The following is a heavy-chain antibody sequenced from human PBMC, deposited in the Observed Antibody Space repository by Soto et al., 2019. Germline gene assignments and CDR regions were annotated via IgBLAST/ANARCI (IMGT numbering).Heavy chain of an antibody. V-gene: IGHV3-30-3*01. CDR1: GFTFSSYA. D-gene: IGHD4-4*01. Sequence: QVQLVESGGGVVQPGRSLRLSCAASGFTFSSYAMHWIRQAPGKGLEWVAVISYDGSNKYYADSVKGRFTISRDNSKNKLYLQMNSLRDQDTAVYYCARPLWRDDYNWGYFDLWGRGTLVTVSS. CDR3: ARPLWRDDYNWGYFDL. J-gene: IGHJ2*01. CDR2: ISYDGSNK.